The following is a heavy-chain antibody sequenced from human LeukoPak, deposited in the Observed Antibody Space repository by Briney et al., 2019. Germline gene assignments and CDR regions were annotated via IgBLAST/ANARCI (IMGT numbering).Heavy chain of an antibody. J-gene: IGHJ4*02. Sequence: GGSLRLSCAASGFTFSSYWMYWVRQAPGKGLEWVSVIYSGGSTYYADSVKGRFTISRDNSKNTLYLQMNSLRAEDTAVYYCAHVLRSPYYFDYWGQGTLVTVSS. CDR3: AHVLRSPYYFDY. V-gene: IGHV3-53*01. D-gene: IGHD3-3*01. CDR2: IYSGGST. CDR1: GFTFSSYW.